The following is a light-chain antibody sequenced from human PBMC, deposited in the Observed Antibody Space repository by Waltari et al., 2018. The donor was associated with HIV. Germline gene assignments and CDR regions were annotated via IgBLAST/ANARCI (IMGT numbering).Light chain of an antibody. CDR2: KVS. CDR1: QSLGSSDGNTY. V-gene: IGKV2-30*01. CDR3: MQGTHWPRT. J-gene: IGKJ1*01. Sequence: DVVMTQSPLSLPVTLGPPASISCRSSQSLGSSDGNTYLNWFQQRPGQSPRRLIYKVSNRDSGVPDRFSGSGSGTDFTLKISRVEAEDVGVYYCMQGTHWPRTFGQGTKVEIK.